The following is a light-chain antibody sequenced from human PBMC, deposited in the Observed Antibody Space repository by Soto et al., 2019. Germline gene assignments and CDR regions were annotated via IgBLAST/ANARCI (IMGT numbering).Light chain of an antibody. CDR1: QAVSSY. J-gene: IGKJ1*01. V-gene: IGKV3-20*01. CDR3: QKYVTAFRS. CDR2: GAS. Sequence: EIVFTQSPGNLSLSPCQIDTLSCRASQAVSSYLAWYQQKPGQAHRLLIYGASNRATGIPDRFSGSGSGTDFTLTISSLQPDDFATYYCQKYVTAFRSVGQGNKVDIK.